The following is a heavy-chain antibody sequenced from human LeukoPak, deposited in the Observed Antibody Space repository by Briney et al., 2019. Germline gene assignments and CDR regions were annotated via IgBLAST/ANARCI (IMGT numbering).Heavy chain of an antibody. CDR1: GYTFTSYG. CDR2: ISAYNGNT. V-gene: IGHV1-18*01. J-gene: IGHJ4*02. Sequence: GASVKVSCQASGYTFTSYGISWVRQAPGRGREWVGWISAYNGNTNYAQKLQGRVTMTTDTSTNTAYMELRSLRSDDTAVYYCARVEDYYYGSGSYFDYWGQGTLVTVSS. D-gene: IGHD3-10*01. CDR3: ARVEDYYYGSGSYFDY.